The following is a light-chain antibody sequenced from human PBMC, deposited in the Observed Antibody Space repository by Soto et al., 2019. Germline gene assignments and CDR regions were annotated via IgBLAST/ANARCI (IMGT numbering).Light chain of an antibody. CDR2: GNN. Sequence: QSALTQPPSASGTPGQRVSISCSGSNSNIGSKYVYWYQQLPGTAPKLLMYGNNQRPSGVPDRFSGSKSGTSASLAISGLRSEDEADYYCAAWDNNLGGPAFGGGTKVTVL. V-gene: IGLV1-47*01. CDR3: AAWDNNLGGPA. CDR1: NSNIGSKY. J-gene: IGLJ2*01.